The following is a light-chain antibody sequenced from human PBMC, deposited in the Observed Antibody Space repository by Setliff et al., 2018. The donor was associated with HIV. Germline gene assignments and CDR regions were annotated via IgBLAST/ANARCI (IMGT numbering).Light chain of an antibody. CDR2: DVS. CDR3: SLKRRSSTV. CDR1: GSDVGDYNY. J-gene: IGLJ1*01. Sequence: QSALTQPASVSGSPGQSITISCTATGSDVGDYNYVFWYQQHPGEAPKLLIYDVSNRPSRVSNRFSGAKSGNTASLTISGLQAEDAAHYYCSLKRRSSTVFATGTKGTVL. V-gene: IGLV2-14*03.